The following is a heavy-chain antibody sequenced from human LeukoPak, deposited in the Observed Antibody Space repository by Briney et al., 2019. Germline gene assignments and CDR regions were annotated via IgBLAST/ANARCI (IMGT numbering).Heavy chain of an antibody. CDR3: ARNYRTYYYDSSGYYLGY. J-gene: IGHJ4*02. V-gene: IGHV1-2*06. D-gene: IGHD3-22*01. CDR1: GYTFTSYY. CDR2: INPNSGGT. Sequence: ASVKVSCKASGYTFTSYYMHWVRQAPGQGLEWMGRINPNSGGTNYAQKFQGRVTMTRDTSISTAYMELSRLRSDDTAVYYCARNYRTYYYDSSGYYLGYWGQGTLVTVSS.